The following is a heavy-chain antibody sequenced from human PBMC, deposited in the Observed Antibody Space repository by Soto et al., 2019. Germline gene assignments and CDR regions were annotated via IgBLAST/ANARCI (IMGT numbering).Heavy chain of an antibody. CDR2: INPSGGST. J-gene: IGHJ5*02. D-gene: IGHD3-9*01. V-gene: IGHV1-46*03. Sequence: GASVKVSCKASGYTFTCYYMYWVRQAPGQGLEWMGIINPSGGSTSYAQKFQGRVTMTRDTSTSTVYMELSSLRSEDTAVYYCARDGGYYGILTGYFDPRGQGTLVTVSS. CDR1: GYTFTCYY. CDR3: ARDGGYYGILTGYFDP.